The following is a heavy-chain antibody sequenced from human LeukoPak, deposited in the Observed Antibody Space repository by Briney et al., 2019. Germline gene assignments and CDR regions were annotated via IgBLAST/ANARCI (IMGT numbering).Heavy chain of an antibody. CDR3: GKVGCSGTSCHYYYYYMDV. CDR1: GFTFSSYG. Sequence: PGGTLRLSCAASGFTFSSYGMHWVRQAPGKGLEWVAFIRFDESNKYYADSVKGRFTISRDNSKNTLYLQMNSLRAEDTAVYYCGKVGCSGTSCHYYYYYMDVWGKGTTVTVSS. V-gene: IGHV3-30*02. D-gene: IGHD2-2*01. CDR2: IRFDESNK. J-gene: IGHJ6*03.